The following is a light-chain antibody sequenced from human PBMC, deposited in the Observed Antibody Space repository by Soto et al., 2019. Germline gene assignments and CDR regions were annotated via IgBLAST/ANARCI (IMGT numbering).Light chain of an antibody. CDR2: DDN. CDR3: GSWDSSLSAYV. J-gene: IGLJ1*01. Sequence: QSVLTQPPSVSAAPGQKVTISCSGISSNIGGNSVSWYQQHPGTAPKLLIYDDNKRPAGIPDRFSGSKSGTSATLGITGFQTGDEADYYCGSWDSSLSAYVFGTGTKVSVL. V-gene: IGLV1-51*01. CDR1: SSNIGGNS.